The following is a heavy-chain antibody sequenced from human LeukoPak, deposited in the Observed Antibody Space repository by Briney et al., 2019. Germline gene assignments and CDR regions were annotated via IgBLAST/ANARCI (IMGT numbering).Heavy chain of an antibody. D-gene: IGHD3-10*01. V-gene: IGHV4-59*08. CDR1: GGSFSGNF. CDR2: IYYSGST. J-gene: IGHJ3*01. CDR3: AGHRFIGSYTAFDV. Sequence: SETLSLTCTVSGGSFSGNFWTWFRQTPGKGLEWIGYIYYSGSTDYNPSLKSRVTTSVDTSKSQFSLKLNSVTAADTAVYYCAGHRFIGSYTAFDVWGQGTMVTASS.